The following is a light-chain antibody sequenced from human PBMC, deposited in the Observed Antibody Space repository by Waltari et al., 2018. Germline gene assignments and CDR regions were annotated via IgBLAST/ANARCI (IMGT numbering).Light chain of an antibody. V-gene: IGKV1-5*03. CDR3: QQFDTSSSWT. CDR1: QRISSW. Sequence: DIQMTQSPSILSASVGDRVTITCRASQRISSWLAWYQQKPGKAPKLLIYQASSLENGVPSRFIGRGSGTEFTLTISSLQPEDFATYYCQQFDTSSSWTFGQVTKVEFK. J-gene: IGKJ1*01. CDR2: QAS.